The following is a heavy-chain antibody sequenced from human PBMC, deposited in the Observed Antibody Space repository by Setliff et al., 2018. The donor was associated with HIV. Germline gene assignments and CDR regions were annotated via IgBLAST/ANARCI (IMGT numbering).Heavy chain of an antibody. CDR3: ARDGRDVHY. J-gene: IGHJ4*02. CDR2: IHHSGST. CDR1: GYYIRSGYY. V-gene: IGHV4-38-2*02. Sequence: LSLTCAVSGYYIRSGYYWGWIRQPPGKGLEWIGTIHHSGSTYYSPSLKSRLSMSVDTSKNQFSLKLTSVTAADTAVYYCARDGRDVHYRGQGTLVTVSS.